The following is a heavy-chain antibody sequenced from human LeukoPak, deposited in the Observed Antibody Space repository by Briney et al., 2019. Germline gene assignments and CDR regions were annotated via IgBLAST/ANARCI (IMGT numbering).Heavy chain of an antibody. J-gene: IGHJ3*02. V-gene: IGHV4-4*07. CDR1: GGSISSYY. D-gene: IGHD4-11*01. CDR2: IFTSGST. CDR3: ARAPVTVKDSFDI. Sequence: SETLSLTCTVSGGSISSYYWSWIRQPAGKGLEWIGRIFTSGSTNYNASLKSRVAMSVDTSKNQFSLKLRSVTAADTAVYYCARAPVTVKDSFDIWGEGTMVTVSS.